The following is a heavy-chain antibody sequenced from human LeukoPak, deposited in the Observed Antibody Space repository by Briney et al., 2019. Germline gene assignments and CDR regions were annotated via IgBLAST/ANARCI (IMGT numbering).Heavy chain of an antibody. D-gene: IGHD1-26*01. CDR3: SKARIVGPPTPLRF. CDR2: ISYDGSNK. V-gene: IGHV3-30*18. J-gene: IGHJ4*02. CDR1: GFTFSSYG. Sequence: GRSLRLSCAVSGFTFSSYGMHWVRQAPGKGLEWVAVISYDGSNKYYADSVKGRFTISRDNSKNTLYLQMNSLRAEDTAVYYCSKARIVGPPTPLRFWGQGTLVTVSS.